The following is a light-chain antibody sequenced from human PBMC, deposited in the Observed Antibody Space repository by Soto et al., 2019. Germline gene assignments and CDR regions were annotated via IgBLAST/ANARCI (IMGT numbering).Light chain of an antibody. V-gene: IGLV1-44*01. CDR2: SNN. CDR1: SSNIGSNT. Sequence: QSVLTQPPSASGTPGQRVTISYSGSSSNIGSNTVNWYQQLPGTAPKLLIYSNNQRPSGVPDRFSGSKSGTSASLAISGIQSEDDADYYCAAWDDSLNGVVFGGGTKLTVL. CDR3: AAWDDSLNGVV. J-gene: IGLJ2*01.